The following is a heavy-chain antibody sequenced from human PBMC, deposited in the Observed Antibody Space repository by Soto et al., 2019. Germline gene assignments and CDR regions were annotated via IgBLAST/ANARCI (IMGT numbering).Heavy chain of an antibody. D-gene: IGHD4-17*01. V-gene: IGHV1-18*01. Sequence: ASVKVSCKASGYTFTSYGISWVRQAPGQGLEWMGWISAYNGNTNYAQKLQGRVTMTTDTSTSTAYMELRSLRSDDTAVYYCAGSPTVTIAHYMDVWGKGTTVTVSS. J-gene: IGHJ6*03. CDR3: AGSPTVTIAHYMDV. CDR1: GYTFTSYG. CDR2: ISAYNGNT.